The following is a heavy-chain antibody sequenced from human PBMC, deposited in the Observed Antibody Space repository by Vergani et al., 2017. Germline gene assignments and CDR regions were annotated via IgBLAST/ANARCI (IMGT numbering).Heavy chain of an antibody. Sequence: VQLVESGGGLVQPGGSLRLSCEASGFNFQIYWMGWVRQTAEKGLEWVANIKQDGSEDYYVDSVKGRFTISRDNAKTTLYLQMNSLRDEDRGVYYCARISGGSAPYLHYWGQGTLVTVAS. V-gene: IGHV3-7*01. CDR1: GFNFQIYW. J-gene: IGHJ1*01. D-gene: IGHD2-15*01. CDR3: ARISGGSAPYLHY. CDR2: IKQDGSED.